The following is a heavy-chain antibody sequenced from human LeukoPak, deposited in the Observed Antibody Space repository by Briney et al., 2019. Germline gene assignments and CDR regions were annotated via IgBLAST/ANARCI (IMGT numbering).Heavy chain of an antibody. D-gene: IGHD6-13*01. Sequence: KASETLSLTCTVSGASISSSDYYWSWIRQPPGKGLEWIGYIYYSGSTNYNPSLKSRVTISVDTSKNQFSLKLSSVTAADTAVYYCARTTAAPSGGGYYYYMDVWGKGTTVTVSS. J-gene: IGHJ6*03. CDR1: GASISSSDYY. CDR3: ARTTAAPSGGGYYYYMDV. CDR2: IYYSGST. V-gene: IGHV4-61*08.